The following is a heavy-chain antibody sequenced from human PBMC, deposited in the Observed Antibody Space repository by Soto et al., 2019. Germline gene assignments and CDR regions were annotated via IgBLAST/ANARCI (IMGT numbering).Heavy chain of an antibody. Sequence: GGSLRLSCAASGFTFNNYGMHWVRQAPGKGLEWVVVISFDGRHTYYADSVKGRFTISRDNSKNTLYLEMTSLRAEDTAVYYCAKQTGSGSYCNVGAGGHVDYWGQGTLVTVSS. CDR2: ISFDGRHT. CDR1: GFTFNNYG. CDR3: AKQTGSGSYCNVGAGGHVDY. V-gene: IGHV3-30*18. J-gene: IGHJ4*02. D-gene: IGHD3-10*01.